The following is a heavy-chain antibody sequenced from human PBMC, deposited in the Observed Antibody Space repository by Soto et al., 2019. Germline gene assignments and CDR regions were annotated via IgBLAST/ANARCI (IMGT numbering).Heavy chain of an antibody. J-gene: IGHJ4*02. Sequence: PSETLSLTCAVSGDSISGSGDSWSWIRQPPGKGLEWLGYIYHTGSTYYNPSLKSRVTISVDTSKNQFSLKLSSVTAADTAVYYCARGSALYNWNYATKAKTFDYWGQGTLVTVSS. V-gene: IGHV4-30-2*01. CDR3: ARGSALYNWNYATKAKTFDY. CDR2: IYHTGST. CDR1: GDSISGSGDS. D-gene: IGHD1-7*01.